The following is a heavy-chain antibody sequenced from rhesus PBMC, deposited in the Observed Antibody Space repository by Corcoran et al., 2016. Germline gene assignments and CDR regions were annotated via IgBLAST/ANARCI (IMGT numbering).Heavy chain of an antibody. CDR1: GVSLYGNY. Sequence: QVQLQESGPGLVKPSETLALTCAVTGVSLYGNYWTWIRQSPGKGLEWIGYISGNSESTSDNPSLGGRITISKDPSQNQFSLMLTSVTAEDTAVYYCARDAISLDVWGRGVLVTVSS. J-gene: IGHJ5-2*02. CDR2: ISGNSEST. V-gene: IGHV4-147*01. CDR3: ARDAISLDV.